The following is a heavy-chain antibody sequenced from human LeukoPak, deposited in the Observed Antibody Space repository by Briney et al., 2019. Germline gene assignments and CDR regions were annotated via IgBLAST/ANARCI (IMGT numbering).Heavy chain of an antibody. Sequence: GSLSLSCAASEFTVRVKYMSWVRQAPGQGLEWGSFIYSGGSTYYADSVKGRFTISRDNAKNSLYLQMNSLRAEDTAVYYCAREPTYSSSWYTSCDYWGQGTLVTVSS. V-gene: IGHV3-66*01. CDR3: AREPTYSSSWYTSCDY. J-gene: IGHJ4*02. CDR2: IYSGGST. D-gene: IGHD6-13*01. CDR1: EFTVRVKY.